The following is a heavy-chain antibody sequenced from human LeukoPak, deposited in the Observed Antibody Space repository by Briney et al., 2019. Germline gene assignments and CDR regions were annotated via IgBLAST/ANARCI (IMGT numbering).Heavy chain of an antibody. J-gene: IGHJ4*02. Sequence: SETLSLTCTVSGGSISSGGYYWSWIRQHPGKGLEWIGYIYYSGSTYYNPSLKSRVTISVDTSKNQFSLKLSSVTAADTAVYYCARFRPVYYGSGSYYLDYWGQGTLVTVSS. CDR3: ARFRPVYYGSGSYYLDY. CDR2: IYYSGST. V-gene: IGHV4-31*03. CDR1: GGSISSGGYY. D-gene: IGHD3-10*01.